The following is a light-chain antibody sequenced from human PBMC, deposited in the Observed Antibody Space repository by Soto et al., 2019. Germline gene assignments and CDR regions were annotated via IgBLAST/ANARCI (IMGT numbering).Light chain of an antibody. CDR2: GNS. CDR1: SSNIGAGYD. V-gene: IGLV1-40*01. Sequence: QSVLTQPPSVSGAPGQRVTISCTGSSSNIGAGYDVHWYQQLPGTAPKLLIYGNSNRPSGVPDRCSGSKSGTSASLAITGLQAEDEADYYCQSYDSSMSLVVFGGGTKLTVL. CDR3: QSYDSSMSLVV. J-gene: IGLJ2*01.